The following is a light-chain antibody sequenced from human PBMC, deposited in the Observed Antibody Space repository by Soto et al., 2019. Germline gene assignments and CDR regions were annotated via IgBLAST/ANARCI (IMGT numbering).Light chain of an antibody. CDR1: SSNIGVSYD. CDR2: GSA. J-gene: IGLJ1*01. V-gene: IGLV1-40*01. CDR3: QSYDSSLSAYV. Sequence: QSVLTQPPSVSGAPGQGVTVSCTGSSSNIGVSYDVHWYQQLPGTGPKLLIYGSANRPSGVPDRFSGSKSGTSASLAITGLQAEDEGDYYCQSYDSSLSAYVFGTGTKVTVL.